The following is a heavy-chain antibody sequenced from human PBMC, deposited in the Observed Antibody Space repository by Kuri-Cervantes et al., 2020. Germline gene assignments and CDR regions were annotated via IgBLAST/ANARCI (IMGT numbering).Heavy chain of an antibody. CDR2: ISYDGSNK. V-gene: IGHV3-30*03. Sequence: GGSLRLSCAASGFTFSSYGMHWVRQAPGKGLEWVAVISYDGSNKYYADSVKGRFTISRDNSKNTLYLQMNSLRAEDTAVYYCVRGGMDVWGQGTTVTVSS. CDR3: VRGGMDV. J-gene: IGHJ6*02. CDR1: GFTFSSYG.